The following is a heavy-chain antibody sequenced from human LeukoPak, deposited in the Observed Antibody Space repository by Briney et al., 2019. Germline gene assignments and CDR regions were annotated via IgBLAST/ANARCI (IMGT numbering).Heavy chain of an antibody. D-gene: IGHD4-17*01. V-gene: IGHV1-2*02. CDR1: GYTFTCYY. CDR2: INPNSGGT. J-gene: IGHJ4*02. Sequence: ASXKVSCKASGYTFTCYYMHWVRQAPGQGREWMGWINPNSGGTHYAQKFQGRVTVTRDTSISTTYMDLSRLKSDDTAIYYCARKGEIYGDYDYWGQGTLVTVSS. CDR3: ARKGEIYGDYDY.